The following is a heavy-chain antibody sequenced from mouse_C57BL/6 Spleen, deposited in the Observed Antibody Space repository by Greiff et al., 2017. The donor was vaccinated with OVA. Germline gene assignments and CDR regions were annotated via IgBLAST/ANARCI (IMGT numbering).Heavy chain of an antibody. Sequence: QVQLQQPGAELVKPGASVKLSCKASGYTFTSYWMHWVKQRPGQGLEWIGMIHPNSGSTKYNEKFKSKATLTVDKSSSTAYMQLSSLTSEDSAVYYCARTPQYDYGDDGNYDGMDYWGQGTSVTVSS. CDR3: ARTPQYDYGDDGNYDGMDY. CDR1: GYTFTSYW. J-gene: IGHJ4*01. CDR2: IHPNSGST. V-gene: IGHV1-64*01. D-gene: IGHD2-4*01.